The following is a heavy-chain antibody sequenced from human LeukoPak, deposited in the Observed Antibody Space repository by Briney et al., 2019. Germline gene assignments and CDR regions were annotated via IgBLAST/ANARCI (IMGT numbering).Heavy chain of an antibody. CDR2: IYHSGST. CDR1: GGSISSGGYS. V-gene: IGHV4-30-2*01. Sequence: SETLSLTCAVSGGSISSGGYSWSWIRQPPGKGLEWIGYIYHSGSTYYNPSLKSRVTISVDRSKNQFSLKLSSVTAADTAVYYCARAYCSSTSCYLANAFDIWGQGTMVTVSS. CDR3: ARAYCSSTSCYLANAFDI. J-gene: IGHJ3*02. D-gene: IGHD2-2*01.